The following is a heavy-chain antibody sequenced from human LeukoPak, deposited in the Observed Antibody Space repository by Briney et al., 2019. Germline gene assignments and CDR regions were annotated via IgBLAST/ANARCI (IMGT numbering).Heavy chain of an antibody. Sequence: SETLSLTCTVSGGSITNPTYHWGWVHQPPGKGLEWIGSIYYNGNSYYNLDLKSRLTLSIDTSNNQFSLKLESVTAADTAVYYCTSEYSSSPAYWGQGTLVTVSS. V-gene: IGHV4-39*02. CDR1: GGSITNPTYH. CDR2: IYYNGNS. J-gene: IGHJ4*02. CDR3: TSEYSSSPAY. D-gene: IGHD6-6*01.